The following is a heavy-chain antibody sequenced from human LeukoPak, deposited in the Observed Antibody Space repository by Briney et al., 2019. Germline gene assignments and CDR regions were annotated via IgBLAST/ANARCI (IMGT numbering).Heavy chain of an antibody. CDR3: ARGGSYAAFDI. D-gene: IGHD1-26*01. Sequence: PGGSLRLSCAASGFSFSSYALSWVRQAPGKGLEWVSAISGSGGSTYYADSVKGRFTVSRDNSKKALYLQMNSLRTEDTAVYYCARGGSYAAFDIWGQGTMVTVSS. J-gene: IGHJ3*02. V-gene: IGHV3-23*01. CDR2: ISGSGGST. CDR1: GFSFSSYA.